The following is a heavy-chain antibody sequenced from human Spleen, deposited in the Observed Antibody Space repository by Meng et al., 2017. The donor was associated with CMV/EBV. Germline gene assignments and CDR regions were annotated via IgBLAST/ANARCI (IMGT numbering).Heavy chain of an antibody. CDR2: IYYSGST. J-gene: IGHJ5*02. D-gene: IGHD2-2*01. CDR3: ARGLRGIVVVSAASNWFDP. Sequence: GSLRLSCTVSGGSISSSSYYWGWIRQPPGKGLEWIGSIYYSGSTYYNPSLKSRVTISIDTSKNQFSLKLTSVTAADTAVYYCARGLRGIVVVSAASNWFDPWGQGTLVTVSS. V-gene: IGHV4-39*07. CDR1: GGSISSSSYY.